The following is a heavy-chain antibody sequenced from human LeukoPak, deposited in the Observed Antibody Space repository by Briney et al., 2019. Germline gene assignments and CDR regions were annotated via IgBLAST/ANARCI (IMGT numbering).Heavy chain of an antibody. D-gene: IGHD2-2*01. Sequence: GGPLRLSCTASGFAFSGYGMHWVRQAPGTGLEWVAFVRYDGSYKYYADSVKGQFTISRDNSKNMLYLEMNSLTTEDTAVCYCAGIAPAAIYWGQGTLVTVSS. V-gene: IGHV3-30*02. CDR2: VRYDGSYK. CDR1: GFAFSGYG. J-gene: IGHJ4*02. CDR3: AGIAPAAIY.